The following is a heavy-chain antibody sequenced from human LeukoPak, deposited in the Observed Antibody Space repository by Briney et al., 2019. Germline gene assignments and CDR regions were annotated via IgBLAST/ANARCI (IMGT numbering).Heavy chain of an antibody. CDR1: GFTFDDYA. CDR2: INWDGGST. D-gene: IGHD3-16*02. CDR3: TATRDKYVWGSYLSDH. J-gene: IGHJ4*02. V-gene: IGHV3-43D*04. Sequence: GGSLRLSCAASGFTFDDYAMHWVRQAPGKGLEWVSLINWDGGSTYYADSVKGRFTISGDNSKNSLYLQMNSLRAEDTALYYCTATRDKYVWGSYLSDHWGQGTLVTVSS.